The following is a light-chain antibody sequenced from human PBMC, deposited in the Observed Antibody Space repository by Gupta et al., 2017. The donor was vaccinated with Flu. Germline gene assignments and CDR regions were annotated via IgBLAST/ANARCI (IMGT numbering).Light chain of an antibody. CDR3: GSYADGRYV. V-gene: IGLV2-8*01. CDR2: EVS. CDR1: SGDIGGYNY. Sequence: QSVTISCTGTSGDIGGYNYASWYQQHPGNAPKLIIYEVSRRPSGVPDRFSASKSGTTASLTVSGLQAEDEADYYCGSYADGRYVFGSGTEVTV. J-gene: IGLJ1*01.